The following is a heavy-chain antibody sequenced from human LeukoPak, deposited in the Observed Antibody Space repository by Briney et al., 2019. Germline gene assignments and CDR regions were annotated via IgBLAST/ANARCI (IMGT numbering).Heavy chain of an antibody. CDR2: IIPIFGTA. Sequence: SVKVSCKASGYTFTSYDINWVRQAPGQGLEWMGRIIPIFGTANYAQKFQGRVTITTDESTSTAYMELSSLRSEDTAVYYCARERNSLDYWGQGTLVTVSS. J-gene: IGHJ4*02. CDR1: GYTFTSYD. D-gene: IGHD2/OR15-2a*01. V-gene: IGHV1-69*05. CDR3: ARERNSLDY.